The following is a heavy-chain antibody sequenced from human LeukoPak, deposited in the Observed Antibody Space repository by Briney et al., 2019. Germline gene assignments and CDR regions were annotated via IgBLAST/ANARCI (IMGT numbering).Heavy chain of an antibody. D-gene: IGHD5-18*01. CDR3: ARDLVDTVMSHLVLFDY. CDR1: GGSISNYY. J-gene: IGHJ4*02. V-gene: IGHV4-59*12. Sequence: SETLFLTCTVSGGSISNYYWGWIRQPPGEGLEWIGSIYYSGSTNYNPSLKSRVTISVDTSKNQFSLKLSSVTAADTAVYYCARDLVDTVMSHLVLFDYWGQGTLVTVSS. CDR2: IYYSGST.